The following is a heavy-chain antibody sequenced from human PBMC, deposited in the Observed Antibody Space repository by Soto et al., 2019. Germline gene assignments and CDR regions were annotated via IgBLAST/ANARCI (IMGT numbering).Heavy chain of an antibody. D-gene: IGHD1-7*01. V-gene: IGHV4-30-4*01. CDR1: GGSISSDDYF. CDR3: ASDSAPYIRNYDSPY. CDR2: IYYTGVT. J-gene: IGHJ4*02. Sequence: QVQLQESGPGLLKPSQTLSLTCTVSGGSISSDDYFWSWIRQPPGKGLEWIGYIYYTGVTFYNPSLQSRVSISVDTSKNQFSLMLSSVTAADTAFYYCASDSAPYIRNYDSPYWGQGTLVTVSS.